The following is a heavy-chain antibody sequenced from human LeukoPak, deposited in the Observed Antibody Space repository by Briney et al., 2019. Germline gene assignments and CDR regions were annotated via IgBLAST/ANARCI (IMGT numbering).Heavy chain of an antibody. J-gene: IGHJ4*02. CDR1: GGTFSSYA. D-gene: IGHD6-19*01. V-gene: IGHV1-69*06. CDR3: AILYSSGLYYFDY. CDR2: IIPIFGTA. Sequence: SVKVSCKASGGTFSSYAISWVRQAPGQGLEWMGRIIPIFGTANYAQKFQGRVTITADKSTSTAYMELSSLRSEDTAVYYCAILYSSGLYYFDYWGQGTLVTASS.